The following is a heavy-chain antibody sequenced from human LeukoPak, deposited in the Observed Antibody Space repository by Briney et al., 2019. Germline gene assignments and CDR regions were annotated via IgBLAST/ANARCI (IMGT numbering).Heavy chain of an antibody. V-gene: IGHV5-51*01. Sequence: GESLKISCTGSGYSFSRYWIGWVRQMPGKGLEWMGIIYPGDSDTRYSPSFQGQVTISADKSISTAYLQWSSLKASDTAMYYCARLIVRYSSSWYDWGQGTLVTVSS. CDR2: IYPGDSDT. D-gene: IGHD6-13*01. J-gene: IGHJ4*02. CDR3: ARLIVRYSSSWYD. CDR1: GYSFSRYW.